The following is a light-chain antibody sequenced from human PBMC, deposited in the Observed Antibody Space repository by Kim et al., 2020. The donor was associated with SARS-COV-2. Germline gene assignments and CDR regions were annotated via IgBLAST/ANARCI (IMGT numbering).Light chain of an antibody. CDR3: QQYNNWPYT. CDR1: QSVSSN. V-gene: IGKV3-15*01. Sequence: EIVMTQSPATLAVSPGERATLSCRASQSVSSNLAWYQQKTGQAPRLLMFSATAKATGIPARFSGSESGTEFNLTISSLQSEDFALYYCQQYNNWPYTFGQGTKLEIK. J-gene: IGKJ2*01. CDR2: SAT.